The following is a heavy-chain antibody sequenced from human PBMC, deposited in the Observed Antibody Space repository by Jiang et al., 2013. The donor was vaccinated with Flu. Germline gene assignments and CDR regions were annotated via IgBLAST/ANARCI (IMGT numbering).Heavy chain of an antibody. J-gene: IGHJ3*02. CDR2: IYWNDDK. Sequence: VKPTQTLTLTCTFSGFSLSTSGVGVGWIRQPPGKALEWLALIYWNDDKRYSPSLKSRLTITKDTSKNQVVLTMTNMDPVDTATYYCAHRRVEQQRHDAFDIWGQGTMVTISS. V-gene: IGHV2-5*01. CDR1: GFSLSTSGVG. D-gene: IGHD6-13*01. CDR3: AHRRVEQQRHDAFDI.